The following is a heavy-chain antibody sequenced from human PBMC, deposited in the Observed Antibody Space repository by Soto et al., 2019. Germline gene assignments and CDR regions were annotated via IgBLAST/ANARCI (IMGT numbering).Heavy chain of an antibody. D-gene: IGHD1-1*01. CDR3: AKSLNINWKNWFDP. V-gene: IGHV3-23*01. Sequence: GGSLRLSCAASGFTFSSSAMNWVRQAPGKGLEWVSIISDSGGRTYYADSVRGRFTISRDNSKNTLYLQMNGLRAEDTAVYYCAKSLNINWKNWFDPWGQGTLVTVSS. J-gene: IGHJ5*02. CDR1: GFTFSSSA. CDR2: ISDSGGRT.